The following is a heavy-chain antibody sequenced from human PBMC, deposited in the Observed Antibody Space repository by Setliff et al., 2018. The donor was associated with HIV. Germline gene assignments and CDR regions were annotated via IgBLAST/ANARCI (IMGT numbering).Heavy chain of an antibody. D-gene: IGHD6-13*01. CDR1: GDSISSYY. CDR3: ARGVAAAGL. J-gene: IGHJ4*02. CDR2: IFYSGHT. V-gene: IGHV4-59*12. Sequence: SETLSLTCSVSGDSISSYYWTWVRQPPGKGLEWIGNIFYSGHTFYNPSLRSRVTISVDTSKNQFSLKLSSVTAADTAVYYCARGVAAAGLWGQGTLVTVSS.